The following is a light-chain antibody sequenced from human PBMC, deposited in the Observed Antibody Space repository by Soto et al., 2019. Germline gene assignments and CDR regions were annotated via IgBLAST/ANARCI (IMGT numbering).Light chain of an antibody. V-gene: IGKV1-6*01. Sequence: HMTKSRPSLSASVGARVTIPXRASEGIRDDVNWNPQRRGXAPKXXXALXASLQGGGPSRLRGSGSVTDFALTISSLQFEYCANYYCLQEYTYPRTFGQGTKVDIK. CDR1: EGIRDD. CDR2: LXA. J-gene: IGKJ1*01. CDR3: LQEYTYPRT.